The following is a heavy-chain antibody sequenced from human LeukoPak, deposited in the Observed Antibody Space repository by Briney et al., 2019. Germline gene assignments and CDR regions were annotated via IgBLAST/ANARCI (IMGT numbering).Heavy chain of an antibody. CDR3: ATLGSHTYYYGSGSYHSPFDY. D-gene: IGHD3-10*01. CDR2: IIPIFGTA. V-gene: IGHV1-69*13. J-gene: IGHJ4*02. Sequence: SVKVSCKASGGTFNNYAISWVRQAPGQGLEWMGGIIPIFGTANYAQKFQGRVTITADESTSTAYMELSSLRSEDTAVYYCATLGSHTYYYGSGSYHSPFDYWGQGTLVTVSS. CDR1: GGTFNNYA.